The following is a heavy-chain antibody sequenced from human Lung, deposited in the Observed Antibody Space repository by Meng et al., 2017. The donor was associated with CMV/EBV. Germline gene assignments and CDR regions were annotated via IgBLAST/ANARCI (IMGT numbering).Heavy chain of an antibody. Sequence: GGSLRLSCAASGFTFSSYAMHWVRQAPGKGLEWVAVISYDGSNKYYADSVKGRFTISRDNSKNTLYLQMNSLRAEDTAVYYCARDSGSSSFYYYYGMDVWGQGTTVTV. J-gene: IGHJ6*02. CDR2: ISYDGSNK. V-gene: IGHV3-30-3*01. D-gene: IGHD6-6*01. CDR1: GFTFSSYA. CDR3: ARDSGSSSFYYYYGMDV.